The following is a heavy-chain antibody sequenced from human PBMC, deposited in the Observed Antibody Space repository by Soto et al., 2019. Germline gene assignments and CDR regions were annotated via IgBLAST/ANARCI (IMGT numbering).Heavy chain of an antibody. CDR3: ARDLNYYDSSGYAQWY. CDR1: GFTFSSYS. Sequence: GSLRLSCAASGFTFSSYSMNWVRQAPGKGLEWVSYISSSSSTIYYADSVKGRFTISRDNAKNSLYLQMNSLRDEDTAVYYCARDLNYYDSSGYAQWYWGQGTLVTVSS. CDR2: ISSSSSTI. V-gene: IGHV3-48*02. J-gene: IGHJ4*02. D-gene: IGHD3-22*01.